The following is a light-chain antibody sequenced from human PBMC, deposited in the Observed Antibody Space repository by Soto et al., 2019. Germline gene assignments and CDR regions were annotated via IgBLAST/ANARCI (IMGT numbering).Light chain of an antibody. CDR2: GAS. CDR3: QQYGTSPMT. V-gene: IGKV3-20*01. Sequence: NVLTQSPDTLSLSPGERATLSCRASQSVNNRLAWYQQKPGQAPRLLISGASNRATGIPDRFSGSGSATDFSLIISSREPEDFALYFCQQYGTSPMTFGQGTRLDIK. CDR1: QSVNNR. J-gene: IGKJ5*01.